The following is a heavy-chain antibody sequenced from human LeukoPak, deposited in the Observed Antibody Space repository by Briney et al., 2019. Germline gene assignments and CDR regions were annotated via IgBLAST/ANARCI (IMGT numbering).Heavy chain of an antibody. CDR2: ISYRGST. D-gene: IGHD2-2*01. V-gene: IGHV4-59*08. Sequence: SGTLSLTRTVSLGSLSRYQWSSIRQPPGRGLECIGDISYRGSTNNNPALKSPLSISVDTSKNQFSLKLCSVTAADTAVYYCARLGWYCSSTSCSNNWFDPWGQGTLVTVSS. CDR3: ARLGWYCSSTSCSNNWFDP. J-gene: IGHJ5*02. CDR1: LGSLSRYQ.